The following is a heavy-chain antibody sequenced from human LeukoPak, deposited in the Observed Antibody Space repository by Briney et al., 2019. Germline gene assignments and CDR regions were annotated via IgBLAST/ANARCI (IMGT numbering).Heavy chain of an antibody. CDR3: ARRLVYYDFWSGYYTGTYFDY. J-gene: IGHJ4*02. Sequence: SQTLSLTCAISGDSVSSNSVAWNWIRQSPSRGLEWLGRTYYMSKWYNDYAVSVKSRITMNPDTSKNQFSLKLSSVTAADTAVYYCARRLVYYDFWSGYYTGTYFDYWGQGTLVTVSS. CDR2: TYYMSKWYN. CDR1: GDSVSSNSVA. V-gene: IGHV6-1*01. D-gene: IGHD3-3*01.